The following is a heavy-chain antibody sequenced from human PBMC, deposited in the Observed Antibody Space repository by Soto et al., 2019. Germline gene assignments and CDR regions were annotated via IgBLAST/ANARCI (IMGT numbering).Heavy chain of an antibody. CDR1: GFTCSDAW. CDR3: AYYRNSRGLLHFEY. J-gene: IGHJ4*02. D-gene: IGHD3-22*01. V-gene: IGHV3-15*07. Sequence: EVQLVESGGGLIKPGEAVRLSCVASGFTCSDAWMKWVRHAPGKGLELVGRIKSKPNGGTTDYAAPLKGRVTIFRDDSKNTLYLQMDSLKTEATAVYSFAYYRNSRGLLHFEYWGQGTLVTVSS. CDR2: IKSKPNGGTT.